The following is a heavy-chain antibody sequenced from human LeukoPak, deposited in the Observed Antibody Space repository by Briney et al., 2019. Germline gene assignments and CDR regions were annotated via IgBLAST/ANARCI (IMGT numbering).Heavy chain of an antibody. CDR1: GGSNSSGDYY. D-gene: IGHD6-19*01. Sequence: SETLSLTCTVSGGSNSSGDYYWSWIRQPPGKGLEWIGYIYYSGSTYYNPSLKSRVTISVDTSKNQFSLKLSSVTAADTAVYYCASLGYSSGWYVFDYWGQGTLVTVSS. V-gene: IGHV4-30-4*01. CDR2: IYYSGST. CDR3: ASLGYSSGWYVFDY. J-gene: IGHJ4*02.